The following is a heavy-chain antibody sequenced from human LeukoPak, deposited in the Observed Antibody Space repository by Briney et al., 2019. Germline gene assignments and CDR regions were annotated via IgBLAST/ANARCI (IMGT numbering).Heavy chain of an antibody. CDR2: ISDVVAHT. V-gene: IGHV3-23*01. J-gene: IGHJ5*02. CDR1: GFIFRNFG. D-gene: IGHD3-16*01. Sequence: PGGSLRLSCAASGFIFRNFGMSWIRQAPGKGLEWVSHISDVVAHTWYADSVKGRFIISRDNSNNRVFLQMNSLRPVDTALYYCAKDNYGGVYASWGQGTLVTVSS. CDR3: AKDNYGGVYAS.